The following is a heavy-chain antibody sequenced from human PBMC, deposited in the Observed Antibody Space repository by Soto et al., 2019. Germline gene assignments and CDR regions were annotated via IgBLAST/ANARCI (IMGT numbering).Heavy chain of an antibody. V-gene: IGHV1-18*04. D-gene: IGHD3-22*01. CDR1: GYTFISYG. J-gene: IGHJ4*02. CDR3: ARDQYYFDSSGYYDF. CDR2: ISPYNGNT. Sequence: QIQLVQSGAEVKKPGASVRVSCETSGYTFISYGISWVRQAPGQGLEWMGWISPYNGNTNYAEKFKDRVTLTTDTSTDTAFLDLRSLTSDDTVVYFCARDQYYFDSSGYYDFWGQGTLVTVSS.